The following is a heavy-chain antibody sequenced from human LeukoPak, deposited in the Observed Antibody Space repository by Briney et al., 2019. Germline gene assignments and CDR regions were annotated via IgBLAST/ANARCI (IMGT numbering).Heavy chain of an antibody. D-gene: IGHD3-16*01. CDR3: AKDHVITFGGVIGYFDY. CDR2: ISGSGGST. V-gene: IGHV3-23*01. J-gene: IGHJ4*02. Sequence: GGSLRLSCGASGFTFSSYAMSWVRQAPGKGLEWVSAISGSGGSTYYADSVKGRFTISRDNSKNTLYLQMNSLRAEDTAVYYCAKDHVITFGGVIGYFDYWGQGTLVTVSS. CDR1: GFTFSSYA.